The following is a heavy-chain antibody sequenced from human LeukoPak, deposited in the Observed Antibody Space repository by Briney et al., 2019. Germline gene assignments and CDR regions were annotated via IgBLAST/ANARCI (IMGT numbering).Heavy chain of an antibody. Sequence: ASVKVTCKVSGYTLTELSMHWVRQAPGKGLEWMGGFDPEDGETIYAQKFQGRVTMTEDTSTDTAYMELSSLRSEDTAVYYCATSMIVVVMGAFDIWGQGTMVTVSS. V-gene: IGHV1-24*01. D-gene: IGHD3-22*01. CDR1: GYTLTELS. J-gene: IGHJ3*02. CDR2: FDPEDGET. CDR3: ATSMIVVVMGAFDI.